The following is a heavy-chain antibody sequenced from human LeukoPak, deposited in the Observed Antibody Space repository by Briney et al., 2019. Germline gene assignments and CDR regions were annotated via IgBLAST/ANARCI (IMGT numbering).Heavy chain of an antibody. CDR3: ARSTSRVYFDY. J-gene: IGHJ4*02. CDR2: IWYDGSNK. D-gene: IGHD2-2*01. Sequence: GGSLRLSCAASGFTFSSYGMHWVRQAPGKGLEWVAVIWYDGSNKYYADSVKGRFTISRDNSKNTLYLQMNSLRAEDTAVYYCARSTSRVYFDYWGQGTLDTVSS. V-gene: IGHV3-33*01. CDR1: GFTFSSYG.